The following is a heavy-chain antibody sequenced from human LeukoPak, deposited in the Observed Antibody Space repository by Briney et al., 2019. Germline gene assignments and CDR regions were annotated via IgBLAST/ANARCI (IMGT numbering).Heavy chain of an antibody. D-gene: IGHD5-12*01. CDR2: IYYSGST. J-gene: IGHJ4*02. CDR1: GGSFSSSY. Sequence: SETLSLTCTVSGGSFSSSYRSWVRQPPGKGLEWVGYIYYSGSTKYNPSLKSRVTISVDTSKNQFSLKLSSVTAADSAVYYCGRYRGNERGIDYWGQGTPVTVSS. CDR3: GRYRGNERGIDY. V-gene: IGHV4-59*08.